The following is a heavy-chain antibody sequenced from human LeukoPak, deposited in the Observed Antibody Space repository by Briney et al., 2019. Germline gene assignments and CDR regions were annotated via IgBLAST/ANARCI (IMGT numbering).Heavy chain of an antibody. J-gene: IGHJ4*02. V-gene: IGHV3-21*04. D-gene: IGHD5-18*01. CDR2: ISASSSSI. CDR3: ARDRVVGVKLWPRAFGY. CDR1: GFTFSVYS. Sequence: GGSLRLSCAASGFTFSVYSMNWVRQSPGKGLEWVASISASSSSIYYADSLKGRFTIPRDNAKNTLYLQMNSLRAEDTAVYYCARDRVVGVKLWPRAFGYWGQGTLVTVSS.